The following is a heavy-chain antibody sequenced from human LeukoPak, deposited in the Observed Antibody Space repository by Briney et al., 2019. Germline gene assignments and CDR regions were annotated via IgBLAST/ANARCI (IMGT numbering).Heavy chain of an antibody. V-gene: IGHV1-24*01. D-gene: IGHD5-18*01. CDR3: TAGRAYSLLDF. CDR2: FDLVHGDT. CDR1: GYRFTELS. J-gene: IGHJ4*02. Sequence: GASVKDSCKVPGYRFTELSRHWVRQALGKGLEWLGGFDLVHGDTIYAQKFQGRVTMTEDTSTDTSYMELSSLGSEDTAVYFCTAGRAYSLLDFWGQGTLVIVSS.